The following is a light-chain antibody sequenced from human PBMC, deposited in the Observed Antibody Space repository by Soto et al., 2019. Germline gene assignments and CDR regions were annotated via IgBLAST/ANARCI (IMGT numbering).Light chain of an antibody. CDR1: QSVSNS. Sequence: EIVLTQSPATLSLSPGERATLSCRASQSVSNSLAWYQQKPGQAPRLLIYGASNRATGIPDRFSGSGSGTEFTLTINSLQAEDCAVYYCQQYYNWPRTFGQGTRLEIK. V-gene: IGKV3D-15*01. CDR3: QQYYNWPRT. CDR2: GAS. J-gene: IGKJ5*01.